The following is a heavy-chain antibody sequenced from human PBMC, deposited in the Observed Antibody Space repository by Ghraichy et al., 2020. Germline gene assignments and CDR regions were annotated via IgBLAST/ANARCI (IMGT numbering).Heavy chain of an antibody. J-gene: IGHJ4*02. CDR2: ISGSGGST. CDR1: GFTFSSYA. Sequence: GGSLRLSCAASGFTFSSYAMSWVRQAPGKGLEWVSSISGSGGSTLYADSVKGRFTISRDHSKNTLFLQMNSLRAEDAAVYFCAKNKGVFSSSWYDNPLDHWGLGTLVTVSS. D-gene: IGHD6-13*01. V-gene: IGHV3-23*01. CDR3: AKNKGVFSSSWYDNPLDH.